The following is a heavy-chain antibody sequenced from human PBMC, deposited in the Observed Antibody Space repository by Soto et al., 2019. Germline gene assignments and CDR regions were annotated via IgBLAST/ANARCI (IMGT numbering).Heavy chain of an antibody. CDR2: INAGNGNT. V-gene: IGHV1-3*01. CDR1: GYTFTSYA. CDR3: ARGGGGYSGYDAWFDP. Sequence: QVQLVQSGAEVKKPGASVKVSCKASGYTFTSYAMHWVRQAPGQRLEWMGWINAGNGNTKYSQKFQGRVTITRDTSASTAYMELSSLRSEDTAVYYCARGGGGYSGYDAWFDPWGQGTLVTVSS. J-gene: IGHJ5*02. D-gene: IGHD5-12*01.